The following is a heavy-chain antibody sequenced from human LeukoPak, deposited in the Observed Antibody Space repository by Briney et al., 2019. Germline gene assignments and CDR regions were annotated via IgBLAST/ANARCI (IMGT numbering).Heavy chain of an antibody. CDR1: GGSISSSSYY. V-gene: IGHV4-39*01. CDR3: ARQSAGSYDY. CDR2: IYYSGST. D-gene: IGHD1-26*01. J-gene: IGHJ4*02. Sequence: SETLSLTCTVSGGSISSSSYYWGWIRQPPGKGLEWIGSIYYSGSTYYNPSLKSRVTISVDTSKNQFSLKLSSVTAADTAVYYCARQSAGSYDYWGQGTLVTVSS.